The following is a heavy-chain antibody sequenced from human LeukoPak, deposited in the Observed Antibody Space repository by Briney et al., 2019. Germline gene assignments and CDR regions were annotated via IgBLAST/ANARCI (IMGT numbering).Heavy chain of an antibody. Sequence: GSLRLSCAASGFTFSDYYMSWIRQAPGKGLEWVSYISSSGSTIYYADSVKGRFTISRDNSKNTLYLQMNSLRAEDTAVYYCAKGSSSWYFDYWGQGTLVTVSS. D-gene: IGHD6-13*01. CDR2: ISSSGSTI. CDR1: GFTFSDYY. CDR3: AKGSSSWYFDY. V-gene: IGHV3-11*01. J-gene: IGHJ4*02.